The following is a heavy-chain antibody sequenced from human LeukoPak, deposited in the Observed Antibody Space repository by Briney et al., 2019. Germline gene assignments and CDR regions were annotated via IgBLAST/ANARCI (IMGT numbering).Heavy chain of an antibody. CDR1: GFTFSSYS. V-gene: IGHV3-48*01. Sequence: GESLRLSCAASGFTFSSYSMNWVRQAPGKGLEWISYISSASNSIYYADSVKGRFTISRDNAKNSVYLQMNSLRAEDTAMYYCARDGWFGDYNWFDPWGPGTLVTVSS. CDR3: ARDGWFGDYNWFDP. D-gene: IGHD3-10*01. CDR2: ISSASNSI. J-gene: IGHJ5*02.